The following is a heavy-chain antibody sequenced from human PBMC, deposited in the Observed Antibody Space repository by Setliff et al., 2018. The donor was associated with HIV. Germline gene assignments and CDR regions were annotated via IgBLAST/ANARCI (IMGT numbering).Heavy chain of an antibody. V-gene: IGHV4-34*01. CDR2: INHSGKT. D-gene: IGHD6-13*01. Sequence: SETLSLTCAVYGGSFSGYYWSWIRQPPGEGLEWIGEINHSGKTNYNPSLKSRVTISVDTSKNQFSLKVTSVTAADTAVYYCVTSSSWSSRLNFWGQGMLVTVSS. CDR3: VTSSSWSSRLNF. J-gene: IGHJ4*02. CDR1: GGSFSGYY.